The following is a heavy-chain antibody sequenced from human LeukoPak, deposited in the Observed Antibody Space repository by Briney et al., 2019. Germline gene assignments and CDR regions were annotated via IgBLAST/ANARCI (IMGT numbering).Heavy chain of an antibody. Sequence: SETLSLTCTCTGVSIITNHYNSDWIRQPPGKGLEWIGSIFYSGTTYHNPSLNNRVSISVHTSRRQLSQQLTSVTAAHTSVYYCASPHYIVYCSRSTCNREAFDVWGQGTVDTVS. V-gene: IGHV4-39*01. CDR2: IFYSGTT. D-gene: IGHD2-2*01. CDR1: GVSIITNHYN. CDR3: ASPHYIVYCSRSTCNREAFDV. J-gene: IGHJ3*01.